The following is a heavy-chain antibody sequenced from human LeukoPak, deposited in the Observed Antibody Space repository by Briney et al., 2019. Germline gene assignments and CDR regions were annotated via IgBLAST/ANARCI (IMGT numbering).Heavy chain of an antibody. J-gene: IGHJ5*02. V-gene: IGHV6-1*01. CDR1: GDSVSSNGAA. CDR3: AREGWLRSNNWFDP. Sequence: SQTLSLTWAISGDSVSSNGAAWNWIRQCPSRGLEWLGRTYYRSKWYNDYAVSVKSRITINPDTSKNQFSLQLNSVTPEDTAVYYCAREGWLRSNNWFDPWGQGTLVTVSS. CDR2: TYYRSKWYN. D-gene: IGHD5-12*01.